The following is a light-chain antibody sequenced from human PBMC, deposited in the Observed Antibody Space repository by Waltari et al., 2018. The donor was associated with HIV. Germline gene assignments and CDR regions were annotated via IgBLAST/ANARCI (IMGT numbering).Light chain of an antibody. CDR3: QVWGGSSDHPGVV. V-gene: IGLV3-21*04. J-gene: IGLJ2*01. Sequence: YVLTQPPSVSVAPGKTARITCGGDNSGSKRGHGSQPTRGQAPVLVIYDDSDRPSGIPERFSGSNSGNTATLTISRVEAGDEADYYCQVWGGSSDHPGVVFGGGTKLTVL. CDR2: DDS. CDR1: NSGSKR.